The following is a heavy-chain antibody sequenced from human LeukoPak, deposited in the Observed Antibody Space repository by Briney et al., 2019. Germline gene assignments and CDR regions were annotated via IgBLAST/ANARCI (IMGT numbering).Heavy chain of an antibody. CDR2: IWYYGSNK. CDR3: ARDPQRFTMIVVVTPDY. Sequence: PGGSLRLSCAASGFTFSNYGMHWVRQAPGKGLEWVAVIWYYGSNKYYADSVKGRFTISRDNSKNTLYLQMNSLRAEDTAVYYCARDPQRFTMIVVVTPDYWGQGTLVTVSS. V-gene: IGHV3-33*01. CDR1: GFTFSNYG. J-gene: IGHJ4*02. D-gene: IGHD3-22*01.